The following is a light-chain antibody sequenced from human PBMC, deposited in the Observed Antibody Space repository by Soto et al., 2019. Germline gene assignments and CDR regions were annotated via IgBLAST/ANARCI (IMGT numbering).Light chain of an antibody. CDR1: SNY. J-gene: IGLJ3*02. Sequence: QSALTQPRSVSGSPGQSVTISCTGTSNYVSWYQQRPGKAPKLVIYDVSFRPSGVPDRFSGSKSGNTASLTISGLQAEDEADYYCCSYLGTYTWVFGGGPKLTVL. CDR2: DVS. V-gene: IGLV2-11*01. CDR3: CSYLGTYTWV.